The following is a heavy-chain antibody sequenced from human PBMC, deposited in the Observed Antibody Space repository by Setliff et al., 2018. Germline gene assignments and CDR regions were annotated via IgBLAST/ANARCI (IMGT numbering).Heavy chain of an antibody. Sequence: GASVKVSCKTSGYAFITFGMSWVRQAPGQGLEWMGIINPSGGLTRYAQKFQGKVTMTRDTSTSTVYMEVSSLKSEDTAVYFCAREGPSMVTAPGRSGYVDWGQGTLVTVSS. CDR2: INPSGGLT. J-gene: IGHJ4*02. D-gene: IGHD3-22*01. CDR1: GYAFITFG. CDR3: AREGPSMVTAPGRSGYVD. V-gene: IGHV1-46*03.